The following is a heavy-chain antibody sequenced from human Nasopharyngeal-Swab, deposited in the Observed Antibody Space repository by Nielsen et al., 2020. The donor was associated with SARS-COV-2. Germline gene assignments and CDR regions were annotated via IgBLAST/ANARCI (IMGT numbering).Heavy chain of an antibody. J-gene: IGHJ6*02. Sequence: GESLKISCAASGFTFSSYSMNWVRQAPGKGPEWVSYISSSSSTIYYADSVKGRFTISRDNAKNSLYLQMNSLRDEDTAVYYCARDLLGFPYYYGMDVWGQGTTVTVSS. CDR3: ARDLLGFPYYYGMDV. CDR1: GFTFSSYS. V-gene: IGHV3-48*02. CDR2: ISSSSSTI. D-gene: IGHD3-22*01.